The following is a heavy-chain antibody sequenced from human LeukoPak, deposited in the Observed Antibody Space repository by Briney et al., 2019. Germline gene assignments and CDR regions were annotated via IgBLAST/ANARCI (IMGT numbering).Heavy chain of an antibody. CDR2: IYYSGST. V-gene: IGHV4-39*07. CDR3: ARDRDYGDYHPAWFDP. D-gene: IGHD4-17*01. Sequence: SETLSLTCTVSGGSISSSSYYWGWIRQPPGKGLEWIGSIYYSGSTYYNPSLKSRVTISVDTSKNQFSLKLSSVTAADTAVYYCARDRDYGDYHPAWFDPWGQGTLVTVSS. J-gene: IGHJ5*02. CDR1: GGSISSSSYY.